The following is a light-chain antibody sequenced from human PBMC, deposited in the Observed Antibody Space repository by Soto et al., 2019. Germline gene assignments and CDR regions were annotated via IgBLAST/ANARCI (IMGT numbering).Light chain of an antibody. J-gene: IGKJ1*01. CDR3: QQRSNWPRGT. CDR1: QSVSSY. CDR2: DAS. Sequence: EIVLTQPPATLSLSPGERATLSCRASQSVSSYLAWYQQKPGQAPRLLIYDASNRATGIPARFSGSGSGTDFTLTISSLEPEDFAVYYCQQRSNWPRGTFGQGTKVDIK. V-gene: IGKV3-11*01.